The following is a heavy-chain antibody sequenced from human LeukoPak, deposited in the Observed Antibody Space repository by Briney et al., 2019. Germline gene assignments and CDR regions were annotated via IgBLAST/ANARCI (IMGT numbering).Heavy chain of an antibody. J-gene: IGHJ4*02. Sequence: GGSLRLSCAASGFTSSSYWMSWVRQAPGKGLEWVANIKQDRSEKYYVDSVKGRFTISRDNAKNSLYLQMNSLRAEDTAVYYCARDVLGRSGEQLDYWGQGTLVTVSS. CDR3: ARDVLGRSGEQLDY. CDR2: IKQDRSEK. D-gene: IGHD3-3*01. CDR1: GFTSSSYW. V-gene: IGHV3-7*03.